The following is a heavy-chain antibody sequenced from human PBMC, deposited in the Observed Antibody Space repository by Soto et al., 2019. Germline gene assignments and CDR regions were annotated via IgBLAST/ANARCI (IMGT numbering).Heavy chain of an antibody. D-gene: IGHD3-22*01. V-gene: IGHV3-30*18. CDR2: ISYDGSNK. CDR1: GFTFSSYG. J-gene: IGHJ4*02. Sequence: PGGSLRLSCAASGFTFSSYGMHWVRQAPGKGLEWVAVISYDGSNKYYADSVKGRFTISRDNSKNTLYLQMNSLRAEDTAVYYCAKDPRSSGYFLHFEYWGPGTRVTVSS. CDR3: AKDPRSSGYFLHFEY.